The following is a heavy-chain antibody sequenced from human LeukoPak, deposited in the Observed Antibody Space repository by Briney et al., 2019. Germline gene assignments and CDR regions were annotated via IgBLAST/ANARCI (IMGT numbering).Heavy chain of an antibody. J-gene: IGHJ3*02. CDR3: ARDGYSGYDNAFDI. CDR1: GFTFSSYE. V-gene: IGHV3-48*03. D-gene: IGHD5-12*01. Sequence: GGSLRLSCAASGFTFSSYEMNWVRQAPGRGLEWVSYISSSGSTIYYADSVKGRFTISRDNAKNSLYLQMNSLRAEDTAVYYCARDGYSGYDNAFDIWGQGTMVTVSS. CDR2: ISSSGSTI.